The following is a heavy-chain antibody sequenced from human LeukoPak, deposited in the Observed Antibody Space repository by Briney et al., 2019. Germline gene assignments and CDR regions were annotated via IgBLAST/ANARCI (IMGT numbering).Heavy chain of an antibody. J-gene: IGHJ4*02. Sequence: EASVKVSCKASGYTFTSYYMHWVRQAPGQGLEWMGIINPSGGSTSYAQKFQGRVTMTRDMSTSTVYMELSSLRSEDTAVYYCARRGGYCSSTSCYYDYWGQGTLVTVSS. CDR3: ARRGGYCSSTSCYYDY. D-gene: IGHD2-2*03. V-gene: IGHV1-46*01. CDR1: GYTFTSYY. CDR2: INPSGGST.